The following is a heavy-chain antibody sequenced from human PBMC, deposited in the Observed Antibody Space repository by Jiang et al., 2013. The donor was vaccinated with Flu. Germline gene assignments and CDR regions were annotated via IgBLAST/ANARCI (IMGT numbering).Heavy chain of an antibody. V-gene: IGHV1-69*01. CDR2: IIPIFGTA. Sequence: GAEVKKPGSSVKVSCKASGGTFSSYAISWVRQAPGQGLEWMGGIIPIFGTANYAQKFQGRVTITADESTSTAYMELSSLRSEDTAVYYCARDRHHYYDSSGYYTDAFDIWGQGTMVTVSS. J-gene: IGHJ3*02. CDR1: GGTFSSYA. CDR3: ARDRHHYYDSSGYYTDAFDI. D-gene: IGHD3-22*01.